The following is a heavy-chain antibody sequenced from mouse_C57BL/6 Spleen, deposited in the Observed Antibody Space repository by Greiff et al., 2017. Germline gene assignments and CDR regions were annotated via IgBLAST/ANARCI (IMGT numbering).Heavy chain of an antibody. V-gene: IGHV1-55*01. CDR3: ARLGYYGSSYWYFDV. D-gene: IGHD1-1*01. CDR2: IYPGSGST. CDR1: GYTFTSYW. Sequence: QVQLKQPGAELVKPGASVKMSCKASGYTFTSYWITWVKQRPGQGLEWIGDIYPGSGSTNYNEKFKSKATLTVDTSSSTAYMQLSSLTSEDSAVYYCARLGYYGSSYWYFDVWGTGTTVTVSS. J-gene: IGHJ1*03.